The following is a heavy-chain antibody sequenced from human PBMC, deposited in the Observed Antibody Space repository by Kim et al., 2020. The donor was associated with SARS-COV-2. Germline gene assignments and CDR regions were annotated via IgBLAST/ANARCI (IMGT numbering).Heavy chain of an antibody. J-gene: IGHJ6*02. CDR3: ARDRWGSIAAAGTSWYYYGMDV. CDR2: IIPIFGTA. Sequence: SVKVSCKASGGTFSSYAISWVRQAPGQGLEWMGGIIPIFGTANYAQKFQGRVTITADESTSTAYMELSSLRSEDTAVYYCARDRWGSIAAAGTSWYYYGMDVWGQGTTVTVSS. V-gene: IGHV1-69*13. CDR1: GGTFSSYA. D-gene: IGHD6-13*01.